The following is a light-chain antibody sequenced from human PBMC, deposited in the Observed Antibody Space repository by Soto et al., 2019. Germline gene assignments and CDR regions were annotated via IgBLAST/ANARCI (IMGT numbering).Light chain of an antibody. CDR2: EDN. CDR3: QSYDATNQV. J-gene: IGLJ3*02. Sequence: NFMLTKPHSVSESPGKTVIISCTRSSGSIASNYVQWYQQRPGSSPTTVIYEDNQRPSGVPDRFSGSIDSSSNSASLTISVLETEDEADYFCQSYDATNQVVGGGTKLTVL. CDR1: SGSIASNY. V-gene: IGLV6-57*01.